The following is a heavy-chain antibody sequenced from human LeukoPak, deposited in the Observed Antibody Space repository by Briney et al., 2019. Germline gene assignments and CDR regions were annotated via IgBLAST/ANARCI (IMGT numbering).Heavy chain of an antibody. D-gene: IGHD5-18*01. CDR2: IKEDRGRE. V-gene: IGHV3-7*03. CDR1: GLIVSNHW. Sequence: PGGSLRLSCVASGLIVSNHWMSWVRQAPGKGLEWVANIKEDRGREYYMDSVKGRFTISKDSAKNSLYLQMNSLRVEDTAMYYCASLDTAKQPLANHWGQGTLDTVSS. CDR3: ASLDTAKQPLANH. J-gene: IGHJ5*02.